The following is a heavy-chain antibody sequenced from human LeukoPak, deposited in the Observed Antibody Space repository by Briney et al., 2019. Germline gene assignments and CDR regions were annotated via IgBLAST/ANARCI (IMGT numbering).Heavy chain of an antibody. J-gene: IGHJ4*02. Sequence: GGSLRLSCAASGFTVSSNYMSWVRQAPGKGLEWVSVIYSGGSTYYADSVKGRFTISRDNSKNTLYLQMNSLRAEDTAVYYCARDSNFRDYYGSGTGGDWGQGTLVTVSS. D-gene: IGHD3-10*01. CDR2: IYSGGST. V-gene: IGHV3-66*01. CDR3: ARDSNFRDYYGSGTGGD. CDR1: GFTVSSNY.